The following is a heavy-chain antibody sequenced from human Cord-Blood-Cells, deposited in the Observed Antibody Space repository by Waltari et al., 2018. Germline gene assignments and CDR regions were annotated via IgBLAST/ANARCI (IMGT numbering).Heavy chain of an antibody. J-gene: IGHJ6*03. V-gene: IGHV1-69*01. Sequence: AEVKKPGSSVKVSCKASGGTFSSYAISWMRQAPGQGLEWMGGIIPIFGTANYAQKFQGRVTITADESTSTAYMELSSLRSEDTAVYYCASCSGYDSYYYYYMDVWGKGTTVTVSS. CDR3: ASCSGYDSYYYYYMDV. CDR2: IIPIFGTA. D-gene: IGHD5-12*01. CDR1: GGTFSSYA.